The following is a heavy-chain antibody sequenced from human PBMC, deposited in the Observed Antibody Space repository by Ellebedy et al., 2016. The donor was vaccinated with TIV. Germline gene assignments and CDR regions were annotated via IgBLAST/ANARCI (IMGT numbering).Heavy chain of an antibody. CDR1: GFMFADYA. V-gene: IGHV3-9*01. J-gene: IGHJ4*02. CDR3: ARATSVGDYIYY. D-gene: IGHD4-17*01. CDR2: ISWHSGTI. Sequence: PGGSLRLSCAASGFMFADYAMHWVRQAPGKGLEWVSGISWHSGTIGYADSVKGRFTISRANAKNSLYLQMNSLRAEDTAVYYCARATSVGDYIYYWGQGTLVTVSS.